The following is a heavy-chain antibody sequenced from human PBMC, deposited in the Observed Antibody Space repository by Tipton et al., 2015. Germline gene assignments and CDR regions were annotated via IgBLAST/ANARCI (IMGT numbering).Heavy chain of an antibody. CDR2: IKQDGSEK. V-gene: IGHV3-7*01. J-gene: IGHJ6*02. Sequence: SLRLSCAASGFTFSSYWMSWVRQAPGKGLEWVANIKQDGSEKYYVDSVKGRFTISRDNSRSTAFLQMNSLRLDDTAVYYCAKSLVSGDHQANPYYGMDVWGQGTTVTVSS. CDR3: AKSLVSGDHQANPYYGMDV. D-gene: IGHD2-21*01. CDR1: GFTFSSYW.